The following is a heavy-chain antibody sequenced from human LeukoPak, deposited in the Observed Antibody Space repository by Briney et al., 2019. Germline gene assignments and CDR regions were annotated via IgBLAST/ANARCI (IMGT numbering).Heavy chain of an antibody. V-gene: IGHV1-3*01. J-gene: IGHJ4*02. D-gene: IGHD6-13*01. CDR1: GYTFTSYG. CDR2: INAGNGNT. Sequence: GASVKVSCKASGYTFTSYGISWVRQAPGQRLEWMGWINAGNGNTKYSQKFQGRVTITRDTSASTAYMELSSLRSEDTAVYYCARGWVFGSSWYSSDYWGQGTLVTVSS. CDR3: ARGWVFGSSWYSSDY.